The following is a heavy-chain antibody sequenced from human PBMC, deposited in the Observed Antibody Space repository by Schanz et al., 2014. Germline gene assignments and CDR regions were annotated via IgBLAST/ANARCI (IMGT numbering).Heavy chain of an antibody. CDR2: ISRSSGRI. V-gene: IGHV3-21*06. D-gene: IGHD3-9*01. J-gene: IGHJ4*02. CDR3: ARVRYDILTDYYTEYYFDS. Sequence: EVQLVESGGGLVKPGGSLRLSCAGTGFTFSRYNMNWVRQAPGRGLECVSSISRSSGRIYYSDSVKGRFTISRDNAKNLVYLQMNSLRAEDTAVYYCARVRYDILTDYYTEYYFDSWGQGTLVAVSS. CDR1: GFTFSRYN.